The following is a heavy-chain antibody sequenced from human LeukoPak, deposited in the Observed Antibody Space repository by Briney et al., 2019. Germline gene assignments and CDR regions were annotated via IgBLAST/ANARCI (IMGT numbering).Heavy chain of an antibody. CDR3: ARETLRIAARLRSHDCGY. D-gene: IGHD6-6*01. V-gene: IGHV1-3*01. CDR1: GYTFTSYA. Sequence: ASVKVSCKASGYTFTSYAMHWVRQAPGQRLEWMGWINAGNGNTKYSQKFQGRVTITRDTSASTAYMELSSLRSEDTAVYYCARETLRIAARLRSHDCGYWGQGTLVTVSS. CDR2: INAGNGNT. J-gene: IGHJ4*02.